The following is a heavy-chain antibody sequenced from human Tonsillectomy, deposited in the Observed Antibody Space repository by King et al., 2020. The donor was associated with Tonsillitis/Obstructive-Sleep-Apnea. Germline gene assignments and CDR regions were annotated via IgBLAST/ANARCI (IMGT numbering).Heavy chain of an antibody. CDR1: GFTFDDYA. CDR3: AKAPGPIVVVSVANRAQGLYSYMDV. CDR2: ISWDSNNI. D-gene: IGHD2-2*01. J-gene: IGHJ6*03. V-gene: IGHV3-9*01. Sequence: VQLVESGGGLVQPGRSLRLSCAASGFTFDDYAVHWVRQAPGKGLEWVSGISWDSNNIGYEDSVKGRFTISRDNAKNSLYLQMNSLRAEDTALYYCAKAPGPIVVVSVANRAQGLYSYMDVWGKGTTVTVSS.